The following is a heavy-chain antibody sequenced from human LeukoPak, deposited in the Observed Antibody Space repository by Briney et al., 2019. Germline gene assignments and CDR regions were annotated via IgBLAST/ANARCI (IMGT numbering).Heavy chain of an antibody. CDR3: GRAKKLLPMDV. D-gene: IGHD2-15*01. Sequence: GGSLTLSCAASGFTFSSYDMHWVRQATGKGLEWVSAIGTAGDTCYPGSVKGRFTISRENAKNSLYLQMNSLRAGDTAVYYFGRAKKLLPMDVWGKGTTVTISS. CDR1: GFTFSSYD. V-gene: IGHV3-13*01. J-gene: IGHJ6*03. CDR2: IGTAGDT.